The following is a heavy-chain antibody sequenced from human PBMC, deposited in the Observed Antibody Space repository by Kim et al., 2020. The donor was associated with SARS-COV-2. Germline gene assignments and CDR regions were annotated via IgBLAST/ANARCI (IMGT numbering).Heavy chain of an antibody. V-gene: IGHV3-15*01. CDR2: IKSKSDGGTA. CDR3: TTVSMR. Sequence: GGSLRLSCAVSGIPFSNAWFNWVRQAPGKGPEWVGRIKSKSDGGTADLAAPVKGRFDISRDDSKNTLYLLMNSLRTDDSAVYYCTTVSMRWGQGTLVNGS. CDR1: GIPFSNAW. J-gene: IGHJ4*02. D-gene: IGHD2-2*01.